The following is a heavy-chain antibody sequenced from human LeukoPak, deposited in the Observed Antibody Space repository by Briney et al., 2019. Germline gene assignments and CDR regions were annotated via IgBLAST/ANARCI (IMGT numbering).Heavy chain of an antibody. CDR2: ISGSGGST. Sequence: GGSLRLSCAASGFTFSSCAMSWVRQAPGKGLECVSDISGSGGSTYYADSVKGRFTISRDNSKNTLYLQMNSLRAEDTAVYYCAKSPWELQSYYFDYWGQGTLVTVSS. J-gene: IGHJ4*02. CDR1: GFTFSSCA. D-gene: IGHD1-26*01. CDR3: AKSPWELQSYYFDY. V-gene: IGHV3-23*01.